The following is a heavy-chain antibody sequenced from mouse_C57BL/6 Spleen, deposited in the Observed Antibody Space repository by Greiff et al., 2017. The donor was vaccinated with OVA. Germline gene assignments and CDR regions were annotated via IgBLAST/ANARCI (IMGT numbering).Heavy chain of an antibody. CDR1: GYTFTDYY. V-gene: IGHV1-26*01. CDR2: INPNNGGT. CDR3: ARFYYDYDGYAMDY. Sequence: EVKLQQSGPELVKPGASVKISCKASGYTFTDYYMNWVKQSHGKSLEWIGDINPNNGGTSYNQKFKGKATLTVDKSSSTAYMELRSLTSEDSAVYYCARFYYDYDGYAMDYWGQGTSVTVSS. J-gene: IGHJ4*01. D-gene: IGHD2-4*01.